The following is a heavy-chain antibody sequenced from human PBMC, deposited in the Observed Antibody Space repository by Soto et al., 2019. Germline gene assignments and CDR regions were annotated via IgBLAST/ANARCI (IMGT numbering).Heavy chain of an antibody. CDR1: GDRFTSYG. V-gene: IGHV1-18*04. CDR2: ISAYNGNT. Sequence: ASVKPSCKACGDRFTSYGISWVRQAPKQGLEWMGWISAYNGNTNYAQKLQGRVTMTTDTSTSTAYMELRSLRSDDTAVYYCARDPTVTTPHYYYYYGMDVWGQGTTVTVSS. J-gene: IGHJ6*02. D-gene: IGHD4-17*01. CDR3: ARDPTVTTPHYYYYYGMDV.